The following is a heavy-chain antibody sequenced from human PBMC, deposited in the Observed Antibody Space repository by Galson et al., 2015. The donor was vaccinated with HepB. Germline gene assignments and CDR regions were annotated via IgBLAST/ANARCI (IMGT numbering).Heavy chain of an antibody. CDR2: IIPIFGTA. CDR1: GGTFSSHT. J-gene: IGHJ4*02. V-gene: IGHV1-69*13. Sequence: SVKVSCKASGGTFSSHTISWVRQAPGQGLEWMGGIIPIFGTANYAQKFQGRVTITADESTSTAYMELSSLRSEDTAVYYCAREDGSGKNYFDYWGQGTLVTVSS. CDR3: AREDGSGKNYFDY. D-gene: IGHD3-10*01.